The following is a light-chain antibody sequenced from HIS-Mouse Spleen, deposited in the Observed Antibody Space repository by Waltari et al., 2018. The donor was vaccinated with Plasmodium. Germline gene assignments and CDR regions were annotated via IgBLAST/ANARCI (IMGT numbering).Light chain of an antibody. CDR3: YSTDSSGNHRV. CDR1: SFPTKY. V-gene: IGLV3-10*01. CDR2: EDS. Sequence: SYELTQPPSVSVSPGQTARIPCSGASFPTKYAYLYQQKSGQAPVLVLYEDSKRPSGIPERFSGSSSGTMATLTISGAQVEDEADYYCYSTDSSGNHRVFGGGTKLTVL. J-gene: IGLJ3*02.